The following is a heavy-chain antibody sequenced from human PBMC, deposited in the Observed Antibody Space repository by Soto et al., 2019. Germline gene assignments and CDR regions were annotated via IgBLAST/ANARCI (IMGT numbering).Heavy chain of an antibody. CDR3: ARRYGGNFDY. CDR2: IYYSGST. V-gene: IGHV4-61*05. D-gene: IGHD1-26*01. Sequence: SETLSLTCTVSGGSITSSSYYWGWVRQSPGKGLEWIEYIYYSGSTNYNPSLKSRVTISVDTSKNHFSLKLTSVTAADTAVYYCARRYGGNFDYWGQGTLVTSPQ. CDR1: GGSITSSSYY. J-gene: IGHJ4*02.